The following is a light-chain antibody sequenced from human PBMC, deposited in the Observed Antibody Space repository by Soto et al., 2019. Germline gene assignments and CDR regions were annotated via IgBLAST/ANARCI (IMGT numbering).Light chain of an antibody. CDR1: SSDVGGYEY. J-gene: IGLJ1*01. Sequence: HSALSQPASVSGSPGQSITISCTGTSSDVGGYEYVSWYQHQPDKAPKLIIYDVTNRPSGVSTRFSGSKSGNTASLTISGIQTEDEADYYCASITRSSTSVFGTGTKVTVL. CDR3: ASITRSSTSV. V-gene: IGLV2-14*01. CDR2: DVT.